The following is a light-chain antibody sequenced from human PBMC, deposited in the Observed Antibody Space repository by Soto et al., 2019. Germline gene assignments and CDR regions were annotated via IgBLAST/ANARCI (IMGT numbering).Light chain of an antibody. CDR1: QSVSSSY. Sequence: EIVLTQSPGTLSLSPGERATLSCRASQSVSSSYLAWYQQKPGQALRLLIYGASSRATGIPDRFSGSGSGTDFTLTISRLEPEDFAVYYCQQSGTFGQGTKVDIK. V-gene: IGKV3-20*01. CDR2: GAS. J-gene: IGKJ1*01. CDR3: QQSGT.